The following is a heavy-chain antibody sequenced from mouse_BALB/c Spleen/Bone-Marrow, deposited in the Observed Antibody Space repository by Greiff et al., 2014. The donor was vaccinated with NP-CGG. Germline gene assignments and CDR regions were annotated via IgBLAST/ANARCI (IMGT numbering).Heavy chain of an antibody. J-gene: IGHJ4*01. CDR1: GYTFTSYW. V-gene: IGHV1-87*01. D-gene: IGHD2-14*01. CDR2: IYPGDGDT. Sequence: VQLQQSGAELARPGASVKLSCKASGYTFTSYWMQWVKQRPGQGLKWIGAIYPGDGDTRFTQKFKGKATLTADKSSSTAYMQLSSLASEDSAVYYCARAKRYGEMDYWGQGTSVTVSS. CDR3: ARAKRYGEMDY.